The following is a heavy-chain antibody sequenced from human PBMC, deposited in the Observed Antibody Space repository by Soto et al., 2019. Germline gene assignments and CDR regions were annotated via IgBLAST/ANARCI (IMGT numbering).Heavy chain of an antibody. J-gene: IGHJ6*02. CDR1: GGTFSNYG. CDR2: IIPILGAA. CDR3: ARRESYYGLDV. Sequence: SVKVSCKASGGTFSNYGISWVRQAPGQGLEWMGGIIPILGAANYAQKFQGRVTITADESTTTAYMELSSLRSEDTAVYFCARRESYYGLDVWGQGTTVTVSS. V-gene: IGHV1-69*13.